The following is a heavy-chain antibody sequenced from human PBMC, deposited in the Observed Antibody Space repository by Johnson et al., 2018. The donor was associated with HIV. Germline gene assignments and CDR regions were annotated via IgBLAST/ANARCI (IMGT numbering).Heavy chain of an antibody. Sequence: VQLVESGGGLVQPGGSLRLSCIASGLTFSSYWMSWVRQAPGKGLEWVANINQDGSEHYYVDSVSGRFTISRDNAKDSLFLQMDSLRAEDTAVYYCARDPSCGGDCYPDDAFDIWGQGTMVTVSS. V-gene: IGHV3-7*01. CDR2: INQDGSEH. CDR1: GLTFSSYW. D-gene: IGHD2-21*01. CDR3: ARDPSCGGDCYPDDAFDI. J-gene: IGHJ3*02.